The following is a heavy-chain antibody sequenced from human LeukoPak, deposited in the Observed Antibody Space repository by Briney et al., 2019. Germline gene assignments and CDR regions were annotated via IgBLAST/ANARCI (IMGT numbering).Heavy chain of an antibody. D-gene: IGHD1-1*01. J-gene: IGHJ4*02. CDR2: ISAYNGNT. CDR3: AKAQNLEGADY. CDR1: GYTFTSYG. Sequence: ASVKVSCKASGYTFTSYGISWVQQAPGQGLEWMGWISAYNGNTNYAQKPQGRVTMTTDTSTSTAYMELRSLRSDDTAVYYCAKAQNLEGADYWGQGTLVTVSS. V-gene: IGHV1-18*01.